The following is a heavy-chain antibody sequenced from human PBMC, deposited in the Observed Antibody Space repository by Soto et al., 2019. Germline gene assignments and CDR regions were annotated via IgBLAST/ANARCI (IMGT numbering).Heavy chain of an antibody. V-gene: IGHV4-39*01. CDR3: ARHVSVDYFDY. J-gene: IGHJ4*02. CDR2: IYYSGTT. CDR1: GDSITSNSYF. Sequence: ETLSLTCTVSGDSITSNSYFWAWIRQPPGKGLEWIGSIYYSGTTYYNPSLKSRVTISVDRSKNQFSLKLSSVTAADTAVYYCARHVSVDYFDYWGQGALVTVSS.